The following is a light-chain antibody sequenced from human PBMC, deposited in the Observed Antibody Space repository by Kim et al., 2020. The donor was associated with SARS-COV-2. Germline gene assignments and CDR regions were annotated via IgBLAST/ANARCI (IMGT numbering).Light chain of an antibody. CDR3: ASYTSSSTWV. CDR2: EVN. Sequence: GQSVAISCSGTSSDVGSYDRVSWYQQHPGTAPKLMIYEVNNRPSGVPDRFSGSKSGNTASLTISGLQAEDEADYYCASYTSSSTWVFGGGTQLTVL. V-gene: IGLV2-18*02. J-gene: IGLJ3*02. CDR1: SSDVGSYDR.